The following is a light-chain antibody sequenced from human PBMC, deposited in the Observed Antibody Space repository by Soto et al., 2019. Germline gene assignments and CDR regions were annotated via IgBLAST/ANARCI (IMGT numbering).Light chain of an antibody. CDR2: EVN. CDR3: HSYVGSXNYV. V-gene: IGLV2-8*01. J-gene: IGLJ1*01. Sequence: QSFLTQPPSASESPVQSVTISCTGTSSDISDNKYVSWFQQQPGKAPKELIYEVNSRASGVHDRFYGSKSGNKASLTLSGLRADDEADYYCHSYVGSXNYVVGTGTKVXV. CDR1: SSDISDNKY.